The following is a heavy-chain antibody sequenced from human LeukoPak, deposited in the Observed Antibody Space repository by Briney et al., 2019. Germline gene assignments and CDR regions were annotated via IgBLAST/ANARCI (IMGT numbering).Heavy chain of an antibody. D-gene: IGHD3-10*01. CDR2: ISAYNANT. V-gene: IGHV1-18*01. J-gene: IGHJ4*02. CDR1: GYTFTSYG. Sequence: ASVKVSCKASGYTFTSYGISWVRQAPGQGVEWMGWISAYNANTNYAQKLQGRVTMTTDTSTSTAYMQLSSLRPDDTAVYYCARDWNNYYGSGSYLTDHWGQGTLVTVSS. CDR3: ARDWNNYYGSGSYLTDH.